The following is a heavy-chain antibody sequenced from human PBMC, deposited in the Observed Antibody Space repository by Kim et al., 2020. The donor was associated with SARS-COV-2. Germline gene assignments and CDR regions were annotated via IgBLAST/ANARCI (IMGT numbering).Heavy chain of an antibody. V-gene: IGHV3-13*04. CDR2: IGTAGDT. CDR1: GFTFSSYD. D-gene: IGHD3-22*01. CDR3: ARGVKYYYDSSGLIFSGFDY. J-gene: IGHJ4*02. Sequence: GGSLRLSCAASGFTFSSYDMHWVRQATGKGLEWVSAIGTAGDTYYPGSVKGRFTISRENAKNSLYLQMNSLRAGDTAVYYCARGVKYYYDSSGLIFSGFDYWGQGTLVTVSS.